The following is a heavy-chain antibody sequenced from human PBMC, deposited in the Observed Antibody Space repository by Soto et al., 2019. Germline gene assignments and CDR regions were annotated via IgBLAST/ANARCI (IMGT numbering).Heavy chain of an antibody. CDR3: ASLLWFGEVAFDI. J-gene: IGHJ3*02. CDR1: GGSISSSSYY. CDR2: IYYSGST. D-gene: IGHD3-10*01. Sequence: QLQLQESGPGLVKPSETLSLTCPVSGGSISSSSYYWGWIRQPPGKGLEWIGSIYYSGSTYYNPSLKSRVTISVDTSKNQFSLKLSSVTAADTAVYYCASLLWFGEVAFDIWGQGTMVTVSS. V-gene: IGHV4-39*01.